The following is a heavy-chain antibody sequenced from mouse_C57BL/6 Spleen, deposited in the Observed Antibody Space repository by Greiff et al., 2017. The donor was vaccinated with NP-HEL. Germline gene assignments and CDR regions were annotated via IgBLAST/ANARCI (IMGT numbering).Heavy chain of an antibody. D-gene: IGHD2-2*01. CDR1: GFNLKDDF. Sequence: VQLQQSGAEPVRPGASVKLSRPASGFNLKDDFMHWVKPTPEQGLEWIGGIDSGNGDTEFASKFQGTATITADTSSKPAYLQLSSLTSEDTAVYYCTLGYGYVRFAYWGQGTLVTVSA. J-gene: IGHJ3*01. CDR3: TLGYGYVRFAY. V-gene: IGHV14-4*01. CDR2: IDSGNGDT.